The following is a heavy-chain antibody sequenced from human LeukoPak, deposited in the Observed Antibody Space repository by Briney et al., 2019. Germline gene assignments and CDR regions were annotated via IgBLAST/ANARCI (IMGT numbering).Heavy chain of an antibody. V-gene: IGHV3-23*01. CDR2: ISESGANT. Sequence: PGGSLRLSCAASGFTFSSYAMSWVRQAPGKGLEWVSTISESGANTHYAASVKGRFTISRDNSKNTLYLQMNSLRAEDTAVYYCAKVRAEPNFDYWGQGTLVTVSS. CDR1: GFTFSSYA. CDR3: AKVRAEPNFDY. J-gene: IGHJ4*02. D-gene: IGHD1-14*01.